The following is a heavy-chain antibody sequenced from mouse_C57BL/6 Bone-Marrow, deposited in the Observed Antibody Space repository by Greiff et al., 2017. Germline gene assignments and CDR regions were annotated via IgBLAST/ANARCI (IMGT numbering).Heavy chain of an antibody. CDR2: INPGNSDT. Sequence: QVQLQQSGAELVRPGTSVKVSCKASGYAFTNYLIEWVKQRPGQGLEWIGVINPGNSDTSYNQKFKGKAKLTAVTSASTAYMELSSLTNEDSAVYYCTRRGIYYDPPDYWGQGTSVTVSS. V-gene: IGHV1-54*01. CDR1: GYAFTNYL. CDR3: TRRGIYYDPPDY. D-gene: IGHD2-4*01. J-gene: IGHJ4*01.